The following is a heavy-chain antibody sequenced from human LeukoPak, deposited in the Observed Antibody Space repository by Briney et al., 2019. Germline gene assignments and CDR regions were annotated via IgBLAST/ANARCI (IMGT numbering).Heavy chain of an antibody. J-gene: IGHJ6*02. Sequence: GGSLRLSCAASGFTVSSNYMSWVRQAPGKGLEWVSVIYSGGSTYYADSVKGRFTISRDNAKNSLYLQMNSLRVADTAVYYCVSEGYNYYGMDVWGQGTTVTVSS. CDR2: IYSGGST. CDR3: VSEGYNYYGMDV. V-gene: IGHV3-53*01. CDR1: GFTVSSNY.